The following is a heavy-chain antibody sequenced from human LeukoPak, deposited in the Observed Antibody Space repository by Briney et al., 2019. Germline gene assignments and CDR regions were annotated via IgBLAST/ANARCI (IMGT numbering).Heavy chain of an antibody. Sequence: GGSPRLSCAASGFTFSSYGMHWVRQAPGKGLEWVALISYDGSNKYYADSVKGRFTISRDNSKNTLNLQMNSLRAEDTAVYYCAKDRAQYYYDSSGYWGQGTLVTVSS. CDR2: ISYDGSNK. J-gene: IGHJ4*02. D-gene: IGHD3-22*01. CDR3: AKDRAQYYYDSSGY. CDR1: GFTFSSYG. V-gene: IGHV3-30*18.